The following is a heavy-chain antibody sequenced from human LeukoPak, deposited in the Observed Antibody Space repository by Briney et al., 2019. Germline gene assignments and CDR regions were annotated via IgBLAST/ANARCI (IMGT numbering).Heavy chain of an antibody. V-gene: IGHV1-2*02. J-gene: IGHJ3*02. D-gene: IGHD4-17*01. Sequence: GASVKVSCKASGYTFTGYYMHWVRQAPGQGLEWMGWINPNSGGTNYAQKFQGRVTMTRDTSISTAYMELSRLRSDDTAVYYCAKVTTKGSAAFDIWGQGTMVTVSS. CDR3: AKVTTKGSAAFDI. CDR1: GYTFTGYY. CDR2: INPNSGGT.